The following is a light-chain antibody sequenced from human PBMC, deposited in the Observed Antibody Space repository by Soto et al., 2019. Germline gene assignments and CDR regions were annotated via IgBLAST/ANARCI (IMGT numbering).Light chain of an antibody. V-gene: IGKV3-20*01. CDR3: QQYGSSLFT. J-gene: IGKJ3*01. CDR1: QSVSSSY. CDR2: GAS. Sequence: EIVLTQSPGTLSLSPGQRATLSCRASQSVSSSYLAWYQQKPGQAPRLLIYGASSRANGSPDRFSGSGSGTDFTITISRLEPEDCAVSYCQQYGSSLFTFGPGTKVDIK.